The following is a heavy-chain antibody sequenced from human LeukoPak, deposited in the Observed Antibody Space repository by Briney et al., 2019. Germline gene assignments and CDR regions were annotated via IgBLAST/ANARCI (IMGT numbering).Heavy chain of an antibody. J-gene: IGHJ5*02. V-gene: IGHV4-59*01. Sequence: SETLSLTCSVFGGSINNYYWSWIRQPPGKGLEWLGNIYFSGTTDYNSSLKSRLTISVDTFKNQLSLNLQSVTAADTATYYCARHRSDTGGKKGVNWFDPWGQGTLVTVSS. D-gene: IGHD4-23*01. CDR3: ARHRSDTGGKKGVNWFDP. CDR2: IYFSGTT. CDR1: GGSINNYY.